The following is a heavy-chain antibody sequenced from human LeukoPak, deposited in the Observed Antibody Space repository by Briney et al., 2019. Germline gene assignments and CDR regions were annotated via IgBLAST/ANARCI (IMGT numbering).Heavy chain of an antibody. CDR3: AKSNGYGLVDI. D-gene: IGHD3-10*01. J-gene: IGHJ3*02. V-gene: IGHV4-4*07. Sequence: SETLSLTCTVSGGSISTYYWSWIRQPAGKRLEWIGRIHSSGNIKYNPSLKSRVTISLDTSRNQFSLKLNSVTAADTAVYYCAKSNGYGLVDIWGQGTMVTVSS. CDR2: IHSSGNI. CDR1: GGSISTYY.